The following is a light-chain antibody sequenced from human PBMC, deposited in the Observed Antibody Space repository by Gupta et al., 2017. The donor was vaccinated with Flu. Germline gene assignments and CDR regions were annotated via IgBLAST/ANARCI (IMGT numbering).Light chain of an antibody. J-gene: IGKJ1*01. CDR1: QSLLHSNGYNY. Sequence: DIAMTQSPLSLPVTPGEPASISCRSSQSLLHSNGYNYLDWYLQKPGQSPQLLIYLGSNRASGVPDRFSGSGSGTDFTLKISRVEAEDVGVYYCMQALQTPAFGQGTKVEIK. CDR3: MQALQTPA. CDR2: LGS. V-gene: IGKV2-28*01.